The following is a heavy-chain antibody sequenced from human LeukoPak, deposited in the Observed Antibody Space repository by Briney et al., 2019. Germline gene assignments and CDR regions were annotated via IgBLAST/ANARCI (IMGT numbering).Heavy chain of an antibody. CDR3: ARSQQLDHYYYYYMDV. Sequence: GGSLRLSCAASGFTFSGYGMHWVRQAPGKGLEWVAFIRYDGSNKYYADSVKGRFTISRDNSKNTLYLQMNSLRAEDTAVYYCARSQQLDHYYYYYMDVWGKGTTVTVSS. D-gene: IGHD6-13*01. J-gene: IGHJ6*03. V-gene: IGHV3-30*02. CDR1: GFTFSGYG. CDR2: IRYDGSNK.